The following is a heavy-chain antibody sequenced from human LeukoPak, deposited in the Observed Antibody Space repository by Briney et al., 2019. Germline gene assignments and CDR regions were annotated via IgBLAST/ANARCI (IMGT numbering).Heavy chain of an antibody. Sequence: GGSLRLSCAASGFNLSSYEMNWVRQAPGKGLEWVSYISSGGSTIDYADSVKGRFTISRDNSKNTLYLQMNSLRAEDTAVYYCARDKGYGDYWENFIFDYWGQGTLVTVSS. CDR2: ISSGGSTI. D-gene: IGHD4-17*01. CDR3: ARDKGYGDYWENFIFDY. CDR1: GFNLSSYE. V-gene: IGHV3-48*03. J-gene: IGHJ4*02.